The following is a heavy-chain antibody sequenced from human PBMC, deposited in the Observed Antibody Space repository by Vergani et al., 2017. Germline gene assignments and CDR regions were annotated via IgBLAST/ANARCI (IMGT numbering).Heavy chain of an antibody. CDR3: ARGRGYTSSSADNNWFDP. J-gene: IGHJ5*02. V-gene: IGHV1-8*01. Sequence: QEQLVQSGAEVRKPGASVKVSCKASGYNFTSFDINWVRLATGQGLEWMGWMNPKSGNTAYAAKFQGRITMTRNTSISTAYMELSSLRSEDTGVYYCARGRGYTSSSADNNWFDPWGQGTPVAVSS. CDR1: GYNFTSFD. CDR2: MNPKSGNT. D-gene: IGHD6-6*01.